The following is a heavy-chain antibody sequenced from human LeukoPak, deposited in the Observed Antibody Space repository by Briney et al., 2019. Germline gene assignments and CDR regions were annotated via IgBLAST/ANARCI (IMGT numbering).Heavy chain of an antibody. Sequence: SETLSLTCTVSGYSISSGFYWGWMRQPPGNTLQWIGSIYQSGITSSNPSLKSRVTISVDTSKNQFSLKLTSVTAADTAVYYCARAVGTTTALFDYWGQGTLVTVSS. V-gene: IGHV4-38-2*02. CDR3: ARAVGTTTALFDY. D-gene: IGHD1-26*01. CDR1: GYSISSGFY. J-gene: IGHJ4*02. CDR2: IYQSGIT.